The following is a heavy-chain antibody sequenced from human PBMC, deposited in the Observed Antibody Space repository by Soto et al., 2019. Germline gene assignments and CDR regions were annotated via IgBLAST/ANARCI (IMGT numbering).Heavy chain of an antibody. CDR2: IYYSGST. V-gene: IGHV4-59*01. D-gene: IGHD3-22*01. CDR3: ARGSHFDSSGFVY. Sequence: WTWIRQPPGKGLEWIGYIYYSGSTNYNPSLKSRVNISADKSKNQFSLNLRSVTAADTAVYYCARGSHFDSSGFVYWGPGALVNGSS. J-gene: IGHJ4*02.